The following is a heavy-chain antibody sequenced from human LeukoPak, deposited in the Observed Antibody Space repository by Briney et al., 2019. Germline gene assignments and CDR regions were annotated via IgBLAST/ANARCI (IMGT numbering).Heavy chain of an antibody. CDR2: VYYSGST. V-gene: IGHV4-31*03. Sequence: SETLSLTCTVSGGSISSGGYYWSWIRQHPGKGLEWIGYVYYSGSTSYNPSLKSRVTISVDTSQNQFSLKLSSVTAADTAVYYCARGYFNILSGYYVPHWGQGTLVTVSS. J-gene: IGHJ4*02. D-gene: IGHD3-9*01. CDR3: ARGYFNILSGYYVPH. CDR1: GGSISSGGYY.